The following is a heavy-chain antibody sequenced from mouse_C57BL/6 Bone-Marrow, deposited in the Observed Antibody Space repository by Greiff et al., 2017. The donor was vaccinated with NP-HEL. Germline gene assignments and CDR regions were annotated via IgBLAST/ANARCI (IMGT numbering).Heavy chain of an antibody. V-gene: IGHV1-82*01. Sequence: VQLQQSGPELVKPGASVKISCKASGYAFSSSWMNWVKQRPGKGLEWIGRIYPGDGDTNYNGKFKGKATLTADKSSSTAYMQLSSLTSEDSAVYFCASHYYGSSLFDYWGQGTTLTVSS. J-gene: IGHJ2*01. CDR1: GYAFSSSW. D-gene: IGHD1-1*01. CDR2: IYPGDGDT. CDR3: ASHYYGSSLFDY.